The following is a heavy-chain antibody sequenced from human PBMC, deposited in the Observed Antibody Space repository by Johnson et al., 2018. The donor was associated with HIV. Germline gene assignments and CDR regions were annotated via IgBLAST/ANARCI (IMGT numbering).Heavy chain of an antibody. Sequence: QVHLVESGGGVVQPGRSLRLSCAASGFTFSSYAMHWVRQAPGKGLEWVAVISYDGSNKYYADSVKGRFTISRDNSKNTLYLQMNSLRAEDTAVYYCARGGIIHDAFDIWGQGTMVTVSS. J-gene: IGHJ3*02. CDR2: ISYDGSNK. V-gene: IGHV3-30*14. CDR1: GFTFSSYA. D-gene: IGHD1-1*01. CDR3: ARGGIIHDAFDI.